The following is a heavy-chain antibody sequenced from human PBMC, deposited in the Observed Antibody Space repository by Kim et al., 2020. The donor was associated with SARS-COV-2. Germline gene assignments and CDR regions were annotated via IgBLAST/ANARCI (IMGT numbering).Heavy chain of an antibody. D-gene: IGHD2-2*01. V-gene: IGHV4-34*01. Sequence: SETLSLTCAVYGGSFSGYYWSWIRQPPGKGLEWIGEINHSGSTNYNPSLKSRVTISVDTSKNQFSLKLSSVTAADTAVYYCATYQLLSSYYYYGMDVWGQGTTVTVSS. CDR2: INHSGST. CDR3: ATYQLLSSYYYYGMDV. CDR1: GGSFSGYY. J-gene: IGHJ6*02.